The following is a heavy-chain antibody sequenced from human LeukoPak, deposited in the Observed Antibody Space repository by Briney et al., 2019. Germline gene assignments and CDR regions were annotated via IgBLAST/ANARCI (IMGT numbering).Heavy chain of an antibody. Sequence: SETLSLTCSVSGGSIRSYFWTWIRQPPGKGLEWIGNVFHRGTTNYNPSLRSRVTISIETSKNQFSLRLSSVTAADTAVYYCAGGGDSWHRLDYWGRGTLVTVSS. J-gene: IGHJ4*02. CDR2: VFHRGTT. CDR3: AGGGDSWHRLDY. CDR1: GGSIRSYF. D-gene: IGHD2-21*02. V-gene: IGHV4-59*01.